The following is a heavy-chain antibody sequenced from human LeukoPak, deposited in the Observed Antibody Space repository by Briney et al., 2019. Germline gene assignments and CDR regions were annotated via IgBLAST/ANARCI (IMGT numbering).Heavy chain of an antibody. V-gene: IGHV1-18*01. Sequence: ASVKVSCKASGYTFTSYGISWVRQAPGQGLEWMGWISAYNGNTNYAQKLQGRVTMTTDTSTSTAYMELRSLRSDDTAVYYCARLDSSSSLGNWFDPWGQGTLVTVSS. CDR3: ARLDSSSSLGNWFDP. CDR1: GYTFTSYG. D-gene: IGHD6-6*01. J-gene: IGHJ5*02. CDR2: ISAYNGNT.